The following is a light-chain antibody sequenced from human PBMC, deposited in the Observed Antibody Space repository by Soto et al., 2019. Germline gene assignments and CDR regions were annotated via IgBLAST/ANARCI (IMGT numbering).Light chain of an antibody. Sequence: QSVLRQPPSGSGTPGQRVTISCSGSSYNIGSNTVNWYQQLPGTAPKLVIYSNNQRRSGGPDRFSGCKSGTSAYLAISGHPSAYDPDSYSVAWDHSLNGYVAFRGGTQVTVL. J-gene: IGLJ2*01. CDR3: VAWDHSLNGYVA. V-gene: IGLV1-44*01. CDR2: SNN. CDR1: SYNIGSNT.